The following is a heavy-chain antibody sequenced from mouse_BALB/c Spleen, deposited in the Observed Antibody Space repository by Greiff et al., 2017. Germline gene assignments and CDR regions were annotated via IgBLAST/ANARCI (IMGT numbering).Heavy chain of an antibody. V-gene: IGHV1-12*01. Sequence: QVQLQQPGAELVKPGASVKMSCKASGYTFTSYNMHWVKQTPGQGLEWIGAIYPGNGDTSYNQKFKGKATLTAGKSSSTAYMQLSSLTSEDSAVYYCARHWVFDYWGQGTTLTVSS. CDR1: GYTFTSYN. CDR2: IYPGNGDT. J-gene: IGHJ2*01. CDR3: ARHWVFDY. D-gene: IGHD4-1*01.